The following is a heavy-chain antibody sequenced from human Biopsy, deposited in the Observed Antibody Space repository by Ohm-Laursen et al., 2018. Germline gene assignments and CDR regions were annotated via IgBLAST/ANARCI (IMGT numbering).Heavy chain of an antibody. CDR1: GDSLTSGPEN. CDR3: ARGRRTSGWPYFDN. Sequence: GTLSLTCPVSGDSLTSGPENWSWIRQSPGQGLEYIGFIYSGGNTNYNPSLKNRVTMSVDTSKNQFYLKLYPVTAADTAVYYCARGRRTSGWPYFDNWGQGALVIVSP. V-gene: IGHV4-61*01. J-gene: IGHJ4*02. D-gene: IGHD6-19*01. CDR2: IYSGGNT.